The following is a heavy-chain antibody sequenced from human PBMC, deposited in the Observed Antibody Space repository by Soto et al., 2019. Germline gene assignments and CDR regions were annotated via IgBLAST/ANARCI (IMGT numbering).Heavy chain of an antibody. D-gene: IGHD2-15*01. CDR2: ISGSGGNT. CDR3: AQDYLLGGSSCYPY. Sequence: VQLLESGGDLVQPGGSLSLSCATSGFSFSSYAMSWVRQAPGKGLEWVSAISGSGGNTFYANSVRGRFTISRDNFETTLYLQLISLRADDSALYYCAQDYLLGGSSCYPYWGQGAQVPGSS. J-gene: IGHJ4*02. CDR1: GFSFSSYA. V-gene: IGHV3-23*01.